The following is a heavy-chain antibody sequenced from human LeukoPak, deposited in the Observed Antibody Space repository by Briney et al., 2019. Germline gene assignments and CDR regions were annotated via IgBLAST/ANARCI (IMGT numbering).Heavy chain of an antibody. CDR2: INHSGGT. Sequence: SETLSLTCAVYGGSFSGYYWSWIRQPPGKGLEWIGEINHSGGTNYNPSLKSRVTMSVDTSKNQFSLKLNSVTAADTAVYYCAREYGDFDYWGQGTLVTVSS. J-gene: IGHJ4*02. V-gene: IGHV4-34*01. CDR1: GGSFSGYY. D-gene: IGHD4-17*01. CDR3: AREYGDFDY.